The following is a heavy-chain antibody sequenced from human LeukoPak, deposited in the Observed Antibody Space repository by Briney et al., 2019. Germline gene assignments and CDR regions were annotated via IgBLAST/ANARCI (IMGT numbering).Heavy chain of an antibody. J-gene: IGHJ4*02. CDR3: ARLGSYYDILTGQGDYFDY. CDR1: GYSFTSYW. CDR2: IYPGDSDT. Sequence: GESLKISCKGSGYSFTSYWIGWVRQMPGKGLEWMGIIYPGDSDTRYSPSFQGQVTISADKSISTAYLQWSSLKASDTVMYYCARLGSYYDILTGQGDYFDYWGQGTLVTVSS. D-gene: IGHD3-9*01. V-gene: IGHV5-51*01.